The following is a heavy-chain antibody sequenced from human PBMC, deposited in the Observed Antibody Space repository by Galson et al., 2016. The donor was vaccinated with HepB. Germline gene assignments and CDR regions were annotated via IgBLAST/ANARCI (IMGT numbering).Heavy chain of an antibody. D-gene: IGHD6-13*01. Sequence: SLRLSCAASGLTVSNNYMSWVRQAPGKGLEWVAVVYSGGYIYYADSVKGRFTISRDSSKSTLYLQMNSLRAEDTAVYYCAREDSTIAAASFDYWGQGTLVTVSS. CDR1: GLTVSNNY. CDR2: VYSGGYI. CDR3: AREDSTIAAASFDY. J-gene: IGHJ4*02. V-gene: IGHV3-66*01.